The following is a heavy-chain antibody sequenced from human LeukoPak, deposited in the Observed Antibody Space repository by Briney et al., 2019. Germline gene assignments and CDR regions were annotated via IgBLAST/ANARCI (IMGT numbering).Heavy chain of an antibody. Sequence: PGGSLRLSCAASGFTFSSYWTHWVRQAPGKGLVWVSRISSDGSSSRYADSVKGRFTISRDNAKNTLYLQMNSLRAEDTAVYYCTSPGYCSSTSCPFDYWGRGTLVTVSS. CDR1: GFTFSSYW. CDR3: TSPGYCSSTSCPFDY. CDR2: ISSDGSSS. D-gene: IGHD2-2*03. J-gene: IGHJ4*02. V-gene: IGHV3-74*01.